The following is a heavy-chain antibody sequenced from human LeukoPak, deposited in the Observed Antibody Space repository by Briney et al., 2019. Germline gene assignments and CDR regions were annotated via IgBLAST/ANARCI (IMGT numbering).Heavy chain of an antibody. V-gene: IGHV1-18*04. CDR3: ARDLQLGVRGVIITAGGDFDY. CDR2: ISAYNGNT. D-gene: IGHD3-10*01. Sequence: GASVKVSCKASGYTLTSYGISWVRQAPGQGLEWMGWISAYNGNTNYAQKLQGRVTMTTDTSTSTAYMELRSLRSDDTAVYYCARDLQLGVRGVIITAGGDFDYWGQGTLVTVSS. CDR1: GYTLTSYG. J-gene: IGHJ4*02.